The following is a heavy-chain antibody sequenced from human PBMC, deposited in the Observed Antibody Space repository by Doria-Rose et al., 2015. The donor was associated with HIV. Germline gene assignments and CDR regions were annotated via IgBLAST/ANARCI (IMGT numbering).Heavy chain of an antibody. Sequence: QITLKESGPVLVKPTETLTLTCTVSGVSLSSPGMGVSWIRQPPGKALEWLAYSFSDDERSYKTSLQSRLTISRGTSKSQVVLTMTDMDPVDTATYYCARIKSSRWYHKYYFDFWGQGTLVIVSA. CDR3: ARIKSSRWYHKYYFDF. J-gene: IGHJ4*02. CDR2: SFSDDER. D-gene: IGHD6-13*01. V-gene: IGHV2-26*01. CDR1: GVSLSSPGMG.